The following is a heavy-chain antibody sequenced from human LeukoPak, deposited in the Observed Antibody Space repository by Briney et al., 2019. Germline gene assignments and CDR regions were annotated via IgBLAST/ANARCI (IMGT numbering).Heavy chain of an antibody. CDR2: ISGSGGGT. CDR3: AKSTYTNNLTTDY. D-gene: IGHD2-2*02. Sequence: PGGSLRLSCAASGFTFSSYAMSWVRQAPGKGLEWLSAISGSGGGTYYADSVKGRFTISRDNSKNTLYLQMNSLRAEDTAVYYCAKSTYTNNLTTDYWGQGTLVTVSS. CDR1: GFTFSSYA. J-gene: IGHJ4*02. V-gene: IGHV3-23*01.